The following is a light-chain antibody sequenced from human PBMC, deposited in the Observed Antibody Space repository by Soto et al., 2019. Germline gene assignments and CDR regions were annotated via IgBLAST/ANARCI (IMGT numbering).Light chain of an antibody. CDR1: NSDIGGYNY. CDR2: EVS. Sequence: HSALTQPASVSGSPGQSITISCTGSNSDIGGYNYVSWYQHHPGKAPKILIFEVSNRPSGVSNRFSGSKSGNTASLTISGLQAEDEADYYCSSYTGSSVVFGGGTKLTVL. V-gene: IGLV2-14*01. CDR3: SSYTGSSVV. J-gene: IGLJ2*01.